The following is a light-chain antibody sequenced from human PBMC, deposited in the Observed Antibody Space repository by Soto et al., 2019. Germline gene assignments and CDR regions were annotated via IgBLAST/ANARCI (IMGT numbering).Light chain of an antibody. Sequence: IQMTQSPSSLSASVGDRVTITCRASQSISSYLNWYQQKPGKAPNLLIYAASSLQSGVPSRFSGSGSGTDFSLTISSLQPEDFATYYCLQDHNYPWTFGQGTKVDI. J-gene: IGKJ1*01. CDR2: AAS. V-gene: IGKV1-6*01. CDR3: LQDHNYPWT. CDR1: QSISSY.